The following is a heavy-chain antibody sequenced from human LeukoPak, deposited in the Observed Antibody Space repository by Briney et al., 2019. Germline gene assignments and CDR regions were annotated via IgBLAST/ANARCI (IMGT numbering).Heavy chain of an antibody. CDR3: VGDWSVRYFDY. V-gene: IGHV3-66*01. Sequence: SGGSLRLSCAVSGLTVSNNYLSWVRQAPGKGLEWVSVLYTGGATYYADSVKGRFTISRDNSKNTLYLQMNSLRAEDTAVYYCVGDWSVRYFDYWGQGTLVTVSS. D-gene: IGHD6-6*01. CDR2: LYTGGAT. J-gene: IGHJ4*02. CDR1: GLTVSNNY.